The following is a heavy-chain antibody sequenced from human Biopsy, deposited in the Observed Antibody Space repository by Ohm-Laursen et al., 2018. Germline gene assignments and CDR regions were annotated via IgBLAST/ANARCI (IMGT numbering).Heavy chain of an antibody. J-gene: IGHJ2*01. Sequence: SSLRLSCAASGFTFGHYAMRWVRQAPGKGLEWISLIWYDGTNEDYADSVKGRFTISRGNSKNTLYLQINTLTLEDTAFYYCARGLSSGWYGYFDVWGRGTLVTVSS. CDR3: ARGLSSGWYGYFDV. CDR2: IWYDGTNE. D-gene: IGHD6-19*01. CDR1: GFTFGHYA. V-gene: IGHV3-33*04.